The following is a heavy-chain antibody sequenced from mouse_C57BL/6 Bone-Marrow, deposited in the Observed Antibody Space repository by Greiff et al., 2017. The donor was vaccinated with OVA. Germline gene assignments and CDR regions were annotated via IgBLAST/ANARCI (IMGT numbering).Heavy chain of an antibody. D-gene: IGHD2-2*01. V-gene: IGHV5-9-1*02. CDR3: TRDGYDAYYAMDY. CDR1: GFTFSSYA. Sequence: EVKLVESGEGLVKPGGSLKLSCAASGFTFSSYAMSWVRQTPEKRLEWVAYISSGGDYIYYADTVKGRFTISRDNARNTLYLQMSSLKSEDTAMYYCTRDGYDAYYAMDYWGQGTSVTVSS. CDR2: ISSGGDYI. J-gene: IGHJ4*01.